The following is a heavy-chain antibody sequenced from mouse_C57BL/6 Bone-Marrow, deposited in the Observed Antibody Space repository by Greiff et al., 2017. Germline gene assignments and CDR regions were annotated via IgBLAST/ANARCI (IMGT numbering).Heavy chain of an antibody. J-gene: IGHJ3*01. CDR3: ARIGGKCAY. Sequence: VQLQQSGAELARPGASVKMSCKASGYTFTSYTMHWVKQRPGQGLEWIGYINPSSGYTKSNQKFKDKATLTADKSSSTAYMQLSSLTSEDSAVYYCARIGGKCAYWGQGTLVTVSA. CDR2: INPSSGYT. D-gene: IGHD2-1*01. V-gene: IGHV1-4*01. CDR1: GYTFTSYT.